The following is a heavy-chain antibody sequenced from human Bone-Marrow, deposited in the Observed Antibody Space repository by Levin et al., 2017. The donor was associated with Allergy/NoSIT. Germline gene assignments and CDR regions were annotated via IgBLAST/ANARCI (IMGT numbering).Heavy chain of an antibody. D-gene: IGHD2-15*01. CDR3: ARSLSVSY. CDR2: IKQDGSEK. CDR1: GFTFSNFW. V-gene: IGHV3-7*01. Sequence: ASVKVSCAASGFTFSNFWMTWVRQAPGKGLEWVATIKQDGSEKKYVDSVKGRFTISRDNAKNSLYLQLNSLRAEDTAAYYCARSLSVSYWGQGALVTVSS. J-gene: IGHJ4*02.